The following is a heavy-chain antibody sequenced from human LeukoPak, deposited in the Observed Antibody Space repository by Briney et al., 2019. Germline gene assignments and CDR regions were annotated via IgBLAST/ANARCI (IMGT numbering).Heavy chain of an antibody. CDR2: ISWNSGSI. D-gene: IGHD3-3*01. J-gene: IGHJ4*02. V-gene: IGHV3-9*01. CDR3: AKVTYYDFWSGYPQVSYFDY. Sequence: PGRSLRLSWAASGFTFDDYAMHWVRQAPGKCLEWVSGISWNSGSIGYADSVKGRFTISRDNAKNSLYLQMNSLRAEDTALYYCAKVTYYDFWSGYPQVSYFDYWGQGTLVTVSS. CDR1: GFTFDDYA.